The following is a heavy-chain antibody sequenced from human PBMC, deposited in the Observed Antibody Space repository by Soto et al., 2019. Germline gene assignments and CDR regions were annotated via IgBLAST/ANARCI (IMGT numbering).Heavy chain of an antibody. V-gene: IGHV4-59*11. CDR1: GGSIISHY. CDR3: ARGGWSLDY. CDR2: IHYSGST. Sequence: SETLSLTCSVSGGSIISHYWTWIRQPPGEGLEWIGYIHYSGSTDYNPSHKSRLTISVDTSKNQFSLKLSSVTAADTAVYYCARGGWSLDYWGQGTLVTVSS. J-gene: IGHJ4*02. D-gene: IGHD2-15*01.